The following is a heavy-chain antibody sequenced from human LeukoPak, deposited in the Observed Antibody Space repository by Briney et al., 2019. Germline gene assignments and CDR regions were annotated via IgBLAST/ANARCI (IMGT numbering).Heavy chain of an antibody. D-gene: IGHD3-22*01. V-gene: IGHV1-69*04. CDR3: ARDHLWKTYYYDSSGSYYFDY. CDR1: GGTFSSYA. CDR2: IIPILGIA. J-gene: IGHJ4*02. Sequence: SVKVSCKASGGTFSSYAISWVRQAPGQGREWMGRIIPILGIANYAQKFQGRVTITADKSTSTAYMELSSLRSEDTAVYYCARDHLWKTYYYDSSGSYYFDYWGQGTLVTVSS.